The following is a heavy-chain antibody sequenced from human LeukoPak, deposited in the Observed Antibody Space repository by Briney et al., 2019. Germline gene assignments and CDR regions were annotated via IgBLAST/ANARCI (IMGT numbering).Heavy chain of an antibody. D-gene: IGHD4-11*01. CDR3: ARGGLTTASFDY. CDR1: GGTFSSYA. J-gene: IGHJ4*02. V-gene: IGHV1-69*13. Sequence: SVKVSCKASGGTFSSYAISWVRQAPGQGLEWMGGIIPILGTANYAQKFQGRVTITADESTSTAYMELSSLRSEDTAVYYCARGGLTTASFDYWGQGTLVTVSS. CDR2: IIPILGTA.